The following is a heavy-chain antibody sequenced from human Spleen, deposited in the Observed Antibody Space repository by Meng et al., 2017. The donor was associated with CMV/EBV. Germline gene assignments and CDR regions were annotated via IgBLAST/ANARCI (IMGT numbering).Heavy chain of an antibody. J-gene: IGHJ4*02. D-gene: IGHD4-17*01. CDR2: VGAENGET. CDR3: ARAGAAVTTNSDF. V-gene: IGHV1-18*01. Sequence: KASGYKFDIYGITRVRQAPGQGLEWVGWVGAENGETNYGQKFQGRVTVTADTFTKTAYMEMRSLRSDDSAIYYCARAGAAVTTNSDFWGQGTLVTVSS. CDR1: GYKFDIYG.